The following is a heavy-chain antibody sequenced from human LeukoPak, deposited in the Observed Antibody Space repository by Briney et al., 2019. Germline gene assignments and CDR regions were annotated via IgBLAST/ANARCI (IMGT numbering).Heavy chain of an antibody. CDR3: ARVRGGSSFSAFDM. J-gene: IGHJ3*02. Sequence: SETLSLTCTVSGGSITSYYWSWIRQPPGKGLEWIGCIYYSGTTNYNPSLKSRVTISVDTSKNQFSLKLSSVTAADTAVYYCARVRGGSSFSAFDMWGQGTMVTVSS. V-gene: IGHV4-59*01. D-gene: IGHD2-15*01. CDR2: IYYSGTT. CDR1: GGSITSYY.